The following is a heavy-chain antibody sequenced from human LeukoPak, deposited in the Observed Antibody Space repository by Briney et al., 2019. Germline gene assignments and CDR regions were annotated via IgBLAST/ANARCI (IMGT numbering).Heavy chain of an antibody. J-gene: IGHJ4*02. CDR3: ARAYKAWIQLWLTHITDRYEMFDY. Sequence: GASVTVSCTASGYTFTSYDINWVRQATGQGLEWMGWMNPNSGNTGYAQKFQGRVTMTRNTSISTAYMELSSLRSEDTAVYYCARAYKAWIQLWLTHITDRYEMFDYWGQGTLVTVSS. CDR2: MNPNSGNT. V-gene: IGHV1-8*01. CDR1: GYTFTSYD. D-gene: IGHD5-18*01.